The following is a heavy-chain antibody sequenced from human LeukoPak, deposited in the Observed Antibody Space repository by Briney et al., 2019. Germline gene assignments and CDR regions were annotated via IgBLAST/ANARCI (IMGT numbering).Heavy chain of an antibody. V-gene: IGHV4-39*01. CDR3: ATPSVAYYYGMDV. J-gene: IGHJ6*02. CDR2: IYYSGST. CDR1: GGSISSSSYY. D-gene: IGHD6-19*01. Sequence: SETLSLTCTVSGGSISSSSYYWGWIRQPPGKGLEWIGSIYYSGSTYYNPSLKSRVTISVDTSKNQFSLNLSSVTAADTAVYYCATPSVAYYYGMDVWGQGTTVTVSS.